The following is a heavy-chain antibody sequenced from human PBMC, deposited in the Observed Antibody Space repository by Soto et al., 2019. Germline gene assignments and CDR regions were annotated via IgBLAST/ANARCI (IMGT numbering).Heavy chain of an antibody. CDR1: GFTFSKAW. CDR2: IKSKTDGETT. CDR3: TTDSRQLVGGVWFDY. D-gene: IGHD6-6*01. Sequence: EVQLVESGGGLVKPGGSLRLSCAASGFTFSKAWMNWVRQAPGKGLEWVARIKSKTDGETTYYGAPVKGRFTISRDDSKKILSLQMNSLKMEDTAVYYCTTDSRQLVGGVWFDYWGQGTLVTVSS. V-gene: IGHV3-15*07. J-gene: IGHJ4*02.